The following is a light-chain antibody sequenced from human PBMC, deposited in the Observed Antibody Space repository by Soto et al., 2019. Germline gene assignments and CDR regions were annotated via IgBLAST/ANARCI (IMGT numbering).Light chain of an antibody. V-gene: IGKV3-20*01. CDR2: GAS. CDR3: HQYGSSPRT. Sequence: EIVLTQSPGTLSLSPGERATLSCRASQSVSSSYLAWYQQKPGQAPRLLMYGASSRTTGTPDRFSGSGSGTDFTLTISRLVPEDFAVYYCHQYGSSPRTFGQGTKVEIK. J-gene: IGKJ1*01. CDR1: QSVSSSY.